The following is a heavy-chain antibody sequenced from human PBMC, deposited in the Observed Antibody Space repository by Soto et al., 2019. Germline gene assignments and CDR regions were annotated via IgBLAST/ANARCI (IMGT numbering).Heavy chain of an antibody. V-gene: IGHV3-49*03. CDR3: TRDRDMTTVTTDYYYGMDV. CDR2: IRSKAYGGTT. J-gene: IGHJ6*02. Sequence: PGGSLRHSCTASGFTFGDYAMSWFRQAPGKGLEWVGFIRSKAYGGTTEYAASVKGRFTISRDDSKSIAYLQMNSLKTEDTAVYYCTRDRDMTTVTTDYYYGMDVWGQGTTVTVSS. CDR1: GFTFGDYA. D-gene: IGHD4-17*01.